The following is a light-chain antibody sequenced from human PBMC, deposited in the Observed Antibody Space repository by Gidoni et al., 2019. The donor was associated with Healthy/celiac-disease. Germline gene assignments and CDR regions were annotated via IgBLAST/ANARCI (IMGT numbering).Light chain of an antibody. V-gene: IGLV1-47*01. Sequence: QSVLTQPPSESGTPGQRVTISCSGSSSHIGSNYVSWYQQLPGTAPNLLIYRNNQRPSGVPDRCSGSKSGTSASLASSGLRSEDEADYYCAAWDDSLSGVVFGGGTKLTVL. CDR1: SSHIGSNY. CDR3: AAWDDSLSGVV. CDR2: RNN. J-gene: IGLJ2*01.